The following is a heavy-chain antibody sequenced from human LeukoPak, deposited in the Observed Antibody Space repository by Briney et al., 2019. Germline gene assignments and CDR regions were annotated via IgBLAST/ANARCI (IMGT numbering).Heavy chain of an antibody. CDR3: AKRVGTKSSPFDY. D-gene: IGHD1-26*01. Sequence: GGSLRLSCVASGITFSNYAVSWVRQAPEKGLDWVSVISGSAHKIRYADSVKGRFTISRDNSENIVYLQMNNLRVEDTAVYYCAKRVGTKSSPFDYWGQGTLVTVSS. J-gene: IGHJ4*02. CDR2: ISGSAHKI. CDR1: GITFSNYA. V-gene: IGHV3-23*01.